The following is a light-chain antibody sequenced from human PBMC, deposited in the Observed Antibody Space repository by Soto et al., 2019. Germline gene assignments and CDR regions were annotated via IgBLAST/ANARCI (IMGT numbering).Light chain of an antibody. J-gene: IGKJ2*01. Sequence: DIQMTQSPSSLSASVGDRVTITCRASQSISSYLNWYQQKPGKAPKLLIYAASSLQGGVTSTFSGSGSGTGFTLNISSLQPDDFATYYCQHSYSTPYKYTFGQGTKLEIK. CDR1: QSISSY. CDR2: AAS. V-gene: IGKV1-39*01. CDR3: QHSYSTPYKYT.